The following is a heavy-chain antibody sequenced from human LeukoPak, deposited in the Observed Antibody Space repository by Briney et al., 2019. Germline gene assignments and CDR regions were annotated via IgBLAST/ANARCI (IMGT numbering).Heavy chain of an antibody. V-gene: IGHV1-69*01. Sequence: SVKVSCKASGGTFSSYAISWVRQAPGQGLEWMGGIIPIFGTANYAQKFQGRVTITADESTSTAYMELSSLRSEDTAVYYCASSKETTYYCFDYWGQGTLVTVSS. D-gene: IGHD2/OR15-2a*01. CDR1: GGTFSSYA. CDR3: ASSKETTYYCFDY. CDR2: IIPIFGTA. J-gene: IGHJ4*02.